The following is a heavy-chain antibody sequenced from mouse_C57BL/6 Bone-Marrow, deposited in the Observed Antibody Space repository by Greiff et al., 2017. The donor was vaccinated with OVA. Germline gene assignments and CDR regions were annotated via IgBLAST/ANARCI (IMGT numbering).Heavy chain of an antibody. D-gene: IGHD1-1*01. J-gene: IGHJ2*01. Sequence: LKESGGGLVQPGGSMKLSCAASGFTFSDAWMDWVRQSPEKGLEWVAEIRNKANNHATYYAESVKGRFTISRDDSKSSVYLQMNSLRAEDTGIYYCTTKAYYYGSSPYFDYWGQGTTLTVSS. V-gene: IGHV6-6*01. CDR3: TTKAYYYGSSPYFDY. CDR1: GFTFSDAW. CDR2: IRNKANNHAT.